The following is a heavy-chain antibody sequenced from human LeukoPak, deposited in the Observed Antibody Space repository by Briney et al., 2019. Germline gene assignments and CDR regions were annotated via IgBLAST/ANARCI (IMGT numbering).Heavy chain of an antibody. CDR3: APVGATPIDY. CDR2: ISNDGSKK. J-gene: IGHJ4*02. CDR1: GFTFSSYG. V-gene: IGHV3-30*03. Sequence: PGGSLRLSCAASGFTFSSYGMHWVRQAPGKGLDWVAVISNDGSKKYYADSVKGRFTISRDNSKNTLYLQMNSLRAEDTAVYYCAPVGATPIDYWGQGTLVTVSS. D-gene: IGHD1-26*01.